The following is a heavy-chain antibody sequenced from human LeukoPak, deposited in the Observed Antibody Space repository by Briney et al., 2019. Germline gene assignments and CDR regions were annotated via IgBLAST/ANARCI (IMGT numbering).Heavy chain of an antibody. D-gene: IGHD6-19*01. CDR3: AKDAYSSGWYPWYFDY. CDR2: IRYDGSNK. V-gene: IGHV3-30*02. Sequence: PGGSLRFSCAASGFTFSSYGMHWVRQAPGMGLEWVAFIRYDGSNKYYADSVKSLFTISRDNSKNTLYLQMNSLRAEDTAVYYCAKDAYSSGWYPWYFDYWGQGTLVTVSS. CDR1: GFTFSSYG. J-gene: IGHJ4*02.